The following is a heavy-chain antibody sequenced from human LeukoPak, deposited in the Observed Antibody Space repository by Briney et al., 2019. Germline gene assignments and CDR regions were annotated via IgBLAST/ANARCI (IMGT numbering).Heavy chain of an antibody. D-gene: IGHD3-10*01. CDR1: GYTFTSYG. CDR2: ISAYNGNT. CDR3: ARTTEEYYGSGKFRKYYSYYYYMDV. J-gene: IGHJ6*03. V-gene: IGHV1-18*01. Sequence: ASVKVSCKASGYTFTSYGISWVRQAPGQGLEWMGWISAYNGNTNYAQKLQGRVTMTTDTSTSTAYMELRSLRSDDTAVYYCARTTEEYYGSGKFRKYYSYYYYMDVWGKGTTVTVSS.